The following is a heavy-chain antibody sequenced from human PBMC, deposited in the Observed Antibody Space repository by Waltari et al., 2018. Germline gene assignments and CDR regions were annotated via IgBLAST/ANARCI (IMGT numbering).Heavy chain of an antibody. J-gene: IGHJ6*02. CDR3: ARKGGSALNGMDV. CDR1: GYTCTGYY. CDR2: INPTSGGT. D-gene: IGHD3-10*01. Sequence: QVQLVQSGAEVKKPGASVKVSCKASGYTCTGYYMHWVRQAPGQGLEWMGWINPTSGGTNYAQKFQGRVTMTRDTSISTAYMELSRLRSDDTAVYYCARKGGSALNGMDVWGQGTTVTVSS. V-gene: IGHV1-2*02.